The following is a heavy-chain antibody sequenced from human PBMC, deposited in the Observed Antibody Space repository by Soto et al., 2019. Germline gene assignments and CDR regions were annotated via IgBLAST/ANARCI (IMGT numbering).Heavy chain of an antibody. V-gene: IGHV4-31*03. D-gene: IGHD3-22*01. CDR1: GGSISSGGYY. J-gene: IGHJ5*02. Sequence: QVQLQESGPGLVKPSQTLSLTCTVSGGSISSGGYYWSWIRQHPGKGLEWIGYIYYSGSTYYNPSLKSRVTISVDTSKNQFSLKLSYVTAADTAVYYCARECDSSGSYYGSEYGFDPWGQGTLVTVSS. CDR3: ARECDSSGSYYGSEYGFDP. CDR2: IYYSGST.